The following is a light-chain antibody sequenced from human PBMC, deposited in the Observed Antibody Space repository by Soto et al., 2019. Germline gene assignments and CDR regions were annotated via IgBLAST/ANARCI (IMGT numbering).Light chain of an antibody. CDR3: QQSYSTPLLT. J-gene: IGKJ4*01. Sequence: DIQMTQSPSSLSASVGDRVTITCRASQSISSYLNWYQQKPGKAPKLLIYAASSLQSGVPSRFXGSGSGTECTLTISSLQPEDFATYYCQQSYSTPLLTFGGGTKVEIK. V-gene: IGKV1-39*01. CDR2: AAS. CDR1: QSISSY.